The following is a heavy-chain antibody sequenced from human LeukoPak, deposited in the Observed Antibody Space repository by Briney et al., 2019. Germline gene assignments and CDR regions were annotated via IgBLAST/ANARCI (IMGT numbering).Heavy chain of an antibody. CDR2: IYSDGST. CDR3: ARVWELSYDH. V-gene: IGHV3-53*01. D-gene: IGHD3-10*01. Sequence: PGGSLRLSCAASGFSVSTDHMSWVRQAPGKGLEWVSVIYSDGSTYYADTVKGRFTISRDISKNTVDLLVNSPRAEDTAMYYCARVWELSYDHWGQGTLVTVSS. CDR1: GFSVSTDH. J-gene: IGHJ4*02.